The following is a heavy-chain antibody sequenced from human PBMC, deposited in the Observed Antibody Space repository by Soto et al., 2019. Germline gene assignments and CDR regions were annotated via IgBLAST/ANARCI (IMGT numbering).Heavy chain of an antibody. CDR3: VKDGSSGWPYFYDMDV. V-gene: IGHV3-23*01. CDR2: ISGSGKNT. D-gene: IGHD6-19*01. CDR1: GFTFSSHG. J-gene: IGHJ6*02. Sequence: GGSLRLSCAASGFTFSSHGMSWVRQAPGKGLEWVSGISGSGKNTYYADSVKGRFSISRDNSKNTLYLQMNSLRAEDTALYYCVKDGSSGWPYFYDMDVWGQGTTVTVSS.